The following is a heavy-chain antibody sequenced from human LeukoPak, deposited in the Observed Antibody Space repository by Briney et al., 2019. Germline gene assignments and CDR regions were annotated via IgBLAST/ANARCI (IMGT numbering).Heavy chain of an antibody. CDR2: INPNSGGT. CDR3: ARVLGYSTSSLDY. J-gene: IGHJ4*02. Sequence: ASVKVSCKASGYTXTAYTLHWVRLAPGQGLEWMGWINPNSGGTKYAQKFQGRVTMTRDTSISTAYMELSRLRSDDTAVYYCARVLGYSTSSLDYWGQGTLVTVSS. D-gene: IGHD6-6*01. CDR1: GYTXTAYT. V-gene: IGHV1-2*02.